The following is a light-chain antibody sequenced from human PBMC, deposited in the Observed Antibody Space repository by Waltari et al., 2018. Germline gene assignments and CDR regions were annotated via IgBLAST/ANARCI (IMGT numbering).Light chain of an antibody. J-gene: IGLJ3*02. CDR3: CSYAGSYTWV. CDR1: SSAVGGYNY. V-gene: IGLV2-11*01. CDR2: DVT. Sequence: QSALTQPRSVSGSPGQSVTISCTGTSSAVGGYNYFSWYQQHPGKALKLMIYDVTPRPSGVPDRFSGSKSGNTASLTISGLQAEDEADYYCCSYAGSYTWVFGGGTKLTVL.